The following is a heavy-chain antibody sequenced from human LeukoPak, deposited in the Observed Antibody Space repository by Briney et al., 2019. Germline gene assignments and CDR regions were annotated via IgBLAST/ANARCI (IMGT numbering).Heavy chain of an antibody. D-gene: IGHD4-17*01. CDR2: IKSKTDGGTT. J-gene: IGHJ4*02. Sequence: PGGSLRLSCAASGFTFSNAWMSCVRQAPGKGLEWVGRIKSKTDGGTTDYAEPVKGRFTISRDDSKKTLYLQMNSLKTEDTALYYCAAVSVDYGDSSFDFWGQGTLVTVSS. CDR3: AAVSVDYGDSSFDF. CDR1: GFTFSNAW. V-gene: IGHV3-15*01.